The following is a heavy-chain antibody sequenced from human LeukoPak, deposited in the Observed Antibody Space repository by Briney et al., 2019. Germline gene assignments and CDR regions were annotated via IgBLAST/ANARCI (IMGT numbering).Heavy chain of an antibody. V-gene: IGHV3-7*01. CDR1: GFTFSTYW. Sequence: GGSLRLSCTASGFTFSTYWMSWVRQAPGKGLECVASIKRDGSEKEYVDSVKGRFTISRDNAKNSLYLQMISLRAEDTAVYYCARWRGAQSEFEYWGQGTPVTVSS. D-gene: IGHD3-16*01. CDR3: ARWRGAQSEFEY. CDR2: IKRDGSEK. J-gene: IGHJ4*02.